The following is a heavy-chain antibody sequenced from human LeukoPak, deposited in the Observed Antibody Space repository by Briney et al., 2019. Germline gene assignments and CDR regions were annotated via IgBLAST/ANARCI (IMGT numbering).Heavy chain of an antibody. D-gene: IGHD6-6*01. Sequence: GGSLRLSCAASGFSFSSHWMHWVRQAPGEGLVWVSRVYNDGSTTNYADSVKGRFTISRDNAKNTLYLQMNSLRAEDMAVYYCARESGSSRFFDYWGQGTLVTVSS. CDR2: VYNDGSTT. V-gene: IGHV3-74*01. CDR1: GFSFSSHW. CDR3: ARESGSSRFFDY. J-gene: IGHJ4*02.